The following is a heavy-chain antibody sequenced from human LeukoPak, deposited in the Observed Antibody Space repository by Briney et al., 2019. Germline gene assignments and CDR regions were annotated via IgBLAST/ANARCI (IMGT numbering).Heavy chain of an antibody. J-gene: IGHJ6*03. CDR2: LSDNGLTT. V-gene: IGHV3-23*01. Sequence: GGSLRLSCAASGFTFSRNAMSWVRQAPGKGLEWFSGLSDNGLTTYYADSVKGRFTISRDNSKNTLYLQMSSLRAEDRAVYYCAKLPNNFFYYMDVWGKGTTVTVSS. CDR3: AKLPNNFFYYMDV. CDR1: GFTFSRNA.